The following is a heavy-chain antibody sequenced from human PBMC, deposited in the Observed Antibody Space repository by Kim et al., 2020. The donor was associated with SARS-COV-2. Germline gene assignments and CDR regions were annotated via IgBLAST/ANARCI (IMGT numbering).Heavy chain of an antibody. V-gene: IGHV3-74*01. D-gene: IGHD3-3*02. J-gene: IGHJ6*02. Sequence: YADSVKGRFTISRDTAKNTVYLQMNSVRAEDTAVYYCAKLDFYGMDVWGQGTTVVVSS. CDR3: AKLDFYGMDV.